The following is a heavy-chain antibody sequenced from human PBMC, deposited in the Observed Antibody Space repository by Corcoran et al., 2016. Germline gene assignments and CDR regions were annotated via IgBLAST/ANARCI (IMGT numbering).Heavy chain of an antibody. J-gene: IGHJ4*02. CDR3: ARDSASDTLGY. CDR2: IKQDGSEK. Sequence: EVQLVESGGGLVQPGGSLRLSCAASGFTFSRYWMSWVRQAPGKGLEWVANIKQDGSEKYYVDSVKGRLTMSRDNAKNSLSLQMNSLRAEDTAVYYCARDSASDTLGYWGQGTLVTVSS. D-gene: IGHD5-18*01. CDR1: GFTFSRYW. V-gene: IGHV3-7*01.